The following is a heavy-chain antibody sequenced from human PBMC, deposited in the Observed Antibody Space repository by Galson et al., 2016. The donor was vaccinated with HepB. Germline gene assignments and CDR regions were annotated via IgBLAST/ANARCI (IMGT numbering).Heavy chain of an antibody. CDR3: ARDGHKWDFDY. J-gene: IGHJ4*02. CDR2: IMPEDGYT. V-gene: IGHV1-46*01. CDR1: GYGFTTFY. D-gene: IGHD1-26*01. Sequence: SVKVSCKASGYGFTTFYVHWVRQAPGQGLEWIGRIMPEDGYTIYAQKFQGRVTITRDTSTSTVYMDLRSLMSADTGVYYCARDGHKWDFDYWGQGSLVTVSS.